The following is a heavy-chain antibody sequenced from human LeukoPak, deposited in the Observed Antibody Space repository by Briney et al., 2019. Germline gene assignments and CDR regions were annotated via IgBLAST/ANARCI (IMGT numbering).Heavy chain of an antibody. J-gene: IGHJ6*02. CDR1: RFTVRTNY. Sequence: PGGSLRLSCAAPRFTVRTNYMSWVRQTPGRGLEGVSVIYPGGLRYYADSVRGRFTVSRDNSKNSLYLQMNSLRVEDTAVYYCARFSCSGASCYGLDVWGQGTTVIVS. V-gene: IGHV3-53*01. D-gene: IGHD2-15*01. CDR2: IYPGGLR. CDR3: ARFSCSGASCYGLDV.